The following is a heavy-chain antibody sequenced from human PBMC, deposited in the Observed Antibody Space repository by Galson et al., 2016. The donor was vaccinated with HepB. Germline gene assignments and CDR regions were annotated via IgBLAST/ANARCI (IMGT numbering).Heavy chain of an antibody. CDR2: IWYDGSNK. CDR1: GFTFSTYG. Sequence: SLRLSCAASGFTFSTYGIHWVRQAPGKGLEWVAVIWYDGSNKYYGDSVKGRFTISRDNSKNTVYLQMNSLRAEGTAVYYCARGFAVPGRIDYWGQGTLVTVSS. V-gene: IGHV3-33*01. J-gene: IGHJ4*02. CDR3: ARGFAVPGRIDY. D-gene: IGHD2-2*01.